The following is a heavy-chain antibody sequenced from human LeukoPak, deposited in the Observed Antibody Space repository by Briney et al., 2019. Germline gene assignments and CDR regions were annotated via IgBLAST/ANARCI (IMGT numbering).Heavy chain of an antibody. V-gene: IGHV3-7*01. CDR2: IKQDGSEK. CDR1: GFTFSSYW. J-gene: IGHJ6*03. Sequence: GGSLRLSCAASGFTFSSYWMSWVRQAPGKGLEWVANIKQDGSEKYSVDSVKGRFTISRDNAKNSLYMQMNSLRAEDTAVYYCARDMSASVWRSYGSYYYYYMDIWGKGTTVTVSS. D-gene: IGHD3-16*01. CDR3: ARDMSASVWRSYGSYYYYYMDI.